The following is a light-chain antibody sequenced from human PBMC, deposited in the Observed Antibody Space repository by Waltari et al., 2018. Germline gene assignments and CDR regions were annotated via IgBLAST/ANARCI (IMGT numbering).Light chain of an antibody. J-gene: IGLJ3*02. Sequence: QSALTQPASVSGSPGQSITTSCTGPSSDSGGSTYVTWYPHHPGKAPKPMIYDVTNRPSGVSNRFSGSKSGNTASLTISGLQAEDEADYYCSSYANSNFRVFGGGTKLTVL. CDR2: DVT. V-gene: IGLV2-14*03. CDR3: SSYANSNFRV. CDR1: SSDSGGSTY.